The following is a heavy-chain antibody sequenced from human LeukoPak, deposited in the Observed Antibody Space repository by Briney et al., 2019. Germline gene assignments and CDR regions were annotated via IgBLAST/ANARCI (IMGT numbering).Heavy chain of an antibody. CDR2: INHSGST. V-gene: IGHV4-34*01. CDR3: ARVLNSSGYYSHFDY. Sequence: PSETLSLTCAVYGGSFSGYYWSWVRQPPGKGLEWIGEINHSGSTNYNPSLRSGGTISVDTSKNQFSLKLSSVTAADTAVYYRARVLNSSGYYSHFDYWGQGTLVTVSS. D-gene: IGHD3-22*01. CDR1: GGSFSGYY. J-gene: IGHJ4*02.